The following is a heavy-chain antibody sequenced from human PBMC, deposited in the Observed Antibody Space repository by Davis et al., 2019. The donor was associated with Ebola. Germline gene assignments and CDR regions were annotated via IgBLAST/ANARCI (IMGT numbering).Heavy chain of an antibody. CDR1: GFTFSSYG. CDR2: ISYDGSNK. D-gene: IGHD3-10*01. J-gene: IGHJ4*02. Sequence: GESLKISCAASGFTFSSYGMHWVRQAPGKGLEWVAVISYDGSNKYYADSVKGRFTISRDNSKNTLYLQMNSLRAEDTAVYYCARVGFGDAHDYWGQGTLVTVSS. CDR3: ARVGFGDAHDY. V-gene: IGHV3-30*03.